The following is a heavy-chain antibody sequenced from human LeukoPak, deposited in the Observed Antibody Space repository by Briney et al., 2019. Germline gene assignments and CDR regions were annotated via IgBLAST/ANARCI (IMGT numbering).Heavy chain of an antibody. CDR3: ARGAPGDYYDSSGYYYAYFDY. Sequence: SETLSLTCAVYGGSFSGYYWSWIRQPPGKGLEWIGEINHGGSTNYNPSLKSRVTISVDTSKNQFSLKLSSVTAADTAVYYCARGAPGDYYDSSGYYYAYFDYWGQGTLVTVSS. V-gene: IGHV4-34*01. CDR2: INHGGST. CDR1: GGSFSGYY. D-gene: IGHD3-22*01. J-gene: IGHJ4*02.